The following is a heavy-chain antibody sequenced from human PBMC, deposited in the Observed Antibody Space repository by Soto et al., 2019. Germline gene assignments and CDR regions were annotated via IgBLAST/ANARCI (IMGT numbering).Heavy chain of an antibody. CDR3: GHTRPSGDWNGGFFDY. D-gene: IGHD2-21*02. V-gene: IGHV2-5*02. CDR1: GFSLTTRPVG. CDR2: AYWDDDN. J-gene: IGHJ4*02. Sequence: SGPTLVNPTQTLTLTCSFSGFSLTTRPVGVGWIRQSPGKALEWLAFAYWDDDNRYSPSMKSRLTVTKDTSKNQVVLTMTNMDPVDTATYYCGHTRPSGDWNGGFFDYWGQGTLVTVSS.